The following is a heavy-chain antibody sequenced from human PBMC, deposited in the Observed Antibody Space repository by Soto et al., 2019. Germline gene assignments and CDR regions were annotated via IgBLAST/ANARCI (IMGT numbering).Heavy chain of an antibody. J-gene: IGHJ4*02. V-gene: IGHV3-30-3*01. Sequence: GGSLRLSCAASGFTFSSYAMHWVRQAPGKGLEWVAVIIYDGSNRLYADSVKGRFTISGDNSKNTLYLQMNSLRGDDTAVYYCARTFDTITYYFDYWGQGTLVTVSS. CDR1: GFTFSSYA. CDR2: IIYDGSNR. D-gene: IGHD3-9*01. CDR3: ARTFDTITYYFDY.